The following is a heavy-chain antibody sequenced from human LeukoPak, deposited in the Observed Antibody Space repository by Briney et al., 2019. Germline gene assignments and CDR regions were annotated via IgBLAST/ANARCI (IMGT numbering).Heavy chain of an antibody. D-gene: IGHD3-10*01. CDR3: ARTRYYYGSRSYGAPYYFDY. J-gene: IGHJ4*02. Sequence: GGSLRLSCAASGFTFSSYWMSWVRQAPGKGLEWVANIKQDGSEKYYVDSVKGRFTISRDNAKNSLYLQMNSLRAEDTAVYYCARTRYYYGSRSYGAPYYFDYWGQGTLVTVSS. V-gene: IGHV3-7*01. CDR1: GFTFSSYW. CDR2: IKQDGSEK.